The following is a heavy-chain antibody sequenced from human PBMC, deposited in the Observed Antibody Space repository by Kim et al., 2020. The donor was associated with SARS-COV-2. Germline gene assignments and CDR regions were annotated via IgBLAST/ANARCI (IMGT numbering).Heavy chain of an antibody. CDR2: ISGNEAYT. CDR3: GKRWRSSSTDYGLDV. CDR1: GFTFRSYG. V-gene: IGHV3-23*01. Sequence: GGSLRLSCAASGFTFRSYGMSWVRQAPGNGLEWVSGISGNEAYTWYADSVKGRFTISRDNSRNTLYLQMNSLRAEDTAIYYCGKRWRSSSTDYGLDVWGQGTTGTVSS. D-gene: IGHD6-13*01. J-gene: IGHJ6*02.